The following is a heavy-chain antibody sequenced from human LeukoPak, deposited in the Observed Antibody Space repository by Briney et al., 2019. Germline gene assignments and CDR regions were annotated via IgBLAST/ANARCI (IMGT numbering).Heavy chain of an antibody. CDR3: ARDNSVGDNAWWFDP. CDR1: GYTFTGYY. D-gene: IGHD1-26*01. CDR2: INPTGGST. V-gene: IGHV1-46*01. Sequence: ASVKVSCKASGYTFTGYYMHWVRQAPGQGLEWMGLINPTGGSTGYAQKFQGRVTMTRDMSTSTDYMELSSLRSEDTAVYYCARDNSVGDNAWWFDPWGQGTLVTVSS. J-gene: IGHJ5*02.